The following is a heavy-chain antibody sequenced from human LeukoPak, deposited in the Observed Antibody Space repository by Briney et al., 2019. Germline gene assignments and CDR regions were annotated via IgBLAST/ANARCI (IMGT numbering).Heavy chain of an antibody. D-gene: IGHD2-21*01. CDR3: AKDRGNSIYDGFTWFDP. J-gene: IGHJ5*02. CDR2: IWSDGSSQ. Sequence: GGSLRLSCTASGFSFSEHGMHWVRQAPGKGLEWVALIWSDGSSQYYADSVKGRFTISRDNSNNTQFLQMNNLRTEDSAVYYCAKDRGNSIYDGFTWFDPWGQGTLVTVSS. V-gene: IGHV3-33*06. CDR1: GFSFSEHG.